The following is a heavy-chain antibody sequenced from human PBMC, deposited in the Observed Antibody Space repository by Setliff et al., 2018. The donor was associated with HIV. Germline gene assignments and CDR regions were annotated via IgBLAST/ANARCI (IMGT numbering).Heavy chain of an antibody. CDR3: ARETVSLRGDWFDP. D-gene: IGHD4-17*01. J-gene: IGHJ5*02. V-gene: IGHV4-4*08. CDR1: GGSISSYY. Sequence: PSETLSLTCTVSGGSISSYYWSWIRQPPGKGPEWIGYIYTSGSTNYNPSLKSRVTISVDTSKNQFSLKLSSVTAADTAVYYCARETVSLRGDWFDPWGQGTLVTVSS. CDR2: IYTSGST.